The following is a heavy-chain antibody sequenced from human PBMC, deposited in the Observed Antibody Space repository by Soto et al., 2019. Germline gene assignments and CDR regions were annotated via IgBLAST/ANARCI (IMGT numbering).Heavy chain of an antibody. D-gene: IGHD3-3*01. CDR2: IYYSGST. CDR1: GGSISSGDYY. Sequence: TLSLTCTVSGGSISSGDYYWSWIRQPPGKGLEWVGYIYYSGSTYYNPSLKSRVTISVDTSKNQFSLKLSSVTAADTAVYYCARDSFSLLDDFWSGYLDYCGQGTLLTIFS. CDR3: ARDSFSLLDDFWSGYLDY. V-gene: IGHV4-30-4*01. J-gene: IGHJ4*02.